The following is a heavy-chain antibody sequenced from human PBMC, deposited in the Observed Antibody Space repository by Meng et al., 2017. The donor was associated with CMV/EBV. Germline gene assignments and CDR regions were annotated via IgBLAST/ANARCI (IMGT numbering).Heavy chain of an antibody. CDR1: GFTFSSYA. D-gene: IGHD3-3*01. V-gene: IGHV3-23*01. J-gene: IGHJ5*02. Sequence: GESLKISCAASGFTFSSYAMSWVRQAPGKGLEWVSAISGSGGSTSYADSVKGRFTISRDNSKNTLYLQMNSLRAEDTAVYYCAKAGITIFGVGKHNWFDPWGQGTLVTVSS. CDR3: AKAGITIFGVGKHNWFDP. CDR2: ISGSGGST.